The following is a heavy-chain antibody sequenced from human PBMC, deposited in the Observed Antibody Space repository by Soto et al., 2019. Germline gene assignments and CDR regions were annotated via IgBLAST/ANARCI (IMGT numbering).Heavy chain of an antibody. V-gene: IGHV3-23*01. CDR2: ITGSGATT. Sequence: PGGTLKLSCAASGFTFMNYAMSWVRQAPGKGLEWVSSITGSGATTYYADSVKGRFTISRDNSNNTLYLHMNSLRAEDTAVFYCVQETQISFDSWGQAALVTVSS. J-gene: IGHJ4*02. CDR3: VQETQISFDS. CDR1: GFTFMNYA.